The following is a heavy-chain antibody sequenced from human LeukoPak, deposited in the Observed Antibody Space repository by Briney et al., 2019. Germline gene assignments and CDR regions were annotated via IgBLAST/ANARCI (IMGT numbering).Heavy chain of an antibody. Sequence: SETLSLTXTVSGGSISSYYWSWIWQTAGKGLEWIGRIYTSGSTKYNPSLKSRVTMSVDTSKNQFSLKLSSVTAADTAVYYCARDGNSGYTFDYWGQGTLVTVSS. V-gene: IGHV4-4*07. CDR3: ARDGNSGYTFDY. CDR2: IYTSGST. J-gene: IGHJ4*02. CDR1: GGSISSYY. D-gene: IGHD5-12*01.